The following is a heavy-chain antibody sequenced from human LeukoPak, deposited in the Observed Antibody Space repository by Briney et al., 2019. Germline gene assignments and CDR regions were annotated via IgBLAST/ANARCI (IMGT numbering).Heavy chain of an antibody. CDR2: INHSGST. D-gene: IGHD5-12*01. CDR1: GGSFSGYY. J-gene: IGHJ4*02. Sequence: SETLSLTCAVYGGSFSGYYWSWIRQPPGKGLEWIGEINHSGSTNYDPSLKSRVTISVDTSKNQFSLKLSSVTAADTAVYYCARDSGYDIDYWGQGTLVTVSS. V-gene: IGHV4-34*01. CDR3: ARDSGYDIDY.